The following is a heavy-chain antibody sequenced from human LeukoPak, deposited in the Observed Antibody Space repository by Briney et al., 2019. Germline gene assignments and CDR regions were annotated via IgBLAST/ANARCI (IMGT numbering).Heavy chain of an antibody. CDR3: AGAGGYSSGWSRFDY. V-gene: IGHV3-48*01. Sequence: GGSLRLSWAASGFTFSGYIMNWVRQAPGKGLEWLSYISSSSSTIYYADSVKGRFTISRDNAKNSLYLQMNSLRAEDTAVYYCAGAGGYSSGWSRFDYWGQGALVTVSS. CDR1: GFTFSGYI. D-gene: IGHD6-19*01. J-gene: IGHJ4*02. CDR2: ISSSSSTI.